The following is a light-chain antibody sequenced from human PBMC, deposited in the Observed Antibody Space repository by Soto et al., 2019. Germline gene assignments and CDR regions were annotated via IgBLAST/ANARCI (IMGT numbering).Light chain of an antibody. CDR2: EGS. J-gene: IGLJ1*01. CDR1: SSDVGSYNL. CDR3: CSYAGSSIRYV. Sequence: QSALTQPASVSGSPGQSITISCTGTSSDVGSYNLVSWYQQHPGKAPKLMIYEGSKRPSGVSNRFSGSKSGNTASLTISGLQAEDEADYYCCSYAGSSIRYVFXTGTKVTVL. V-gene: IGLV2-23*01.